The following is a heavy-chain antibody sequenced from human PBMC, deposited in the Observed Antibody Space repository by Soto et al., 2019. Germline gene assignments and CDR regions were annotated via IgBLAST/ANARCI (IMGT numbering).Heavy chain of an antibody. CDR1: GGSISSGGYY. V-gene: IGHV4-31*03. D-gene: IGHD6-13*01. J-gene: IGHJ4*02. CDR3: ARWKAAAGFFDY. Sequence: QVQLQESGPGLVKPSQTLSLTCTVSGGSISSGGYYWSWIRQHPGKGLEWIRYIYYSGSTYYNPSLKSRVTISVDTSKNQFSLKLSSVTAADTAVYYCARWKAAAGFFDYWGQGTLVTVSS. CDR2: IYYSGST.